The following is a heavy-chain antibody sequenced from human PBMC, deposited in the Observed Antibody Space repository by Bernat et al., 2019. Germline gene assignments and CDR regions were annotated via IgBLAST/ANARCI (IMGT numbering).Heavy chain of an antibody. D-gene: IGHD3-16*01. Sequence: QVQLVQSGAVLKKPGASLNVSCKASCYTFTSYGISWVRQAPGHCLEWMGWISAYNGNTNYAQKLQGRVTMTTDTSTSTAYMELRSLRSDDTAVYCCVRVSRGWGSYGRLDYWGQGTLVTVSS. V-gene: IGHV1-18*01. J-gene: IGHJ4*02. CDR1: CYTFTSYG. CDR2: ISAYNGNT. CDR3: VRVSRGWGSYGRLDY.